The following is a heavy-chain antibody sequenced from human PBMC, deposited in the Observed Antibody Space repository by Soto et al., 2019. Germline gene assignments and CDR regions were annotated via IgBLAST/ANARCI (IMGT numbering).Heavy chain of an antibody. CDR1: GLTFSSYA. CDR3: ARGYDSSGYYYVRAYYFDY. Sequence: QVQLVESGGGVVQPGRSLRLSCAASGLTFSSYAMHWVRQAPGKGLEWVAVISYDGSNKYYADSVKGRFTISRDNSKNTLYLQMNSLRAEDTAVYYCARGYDSSGYYYVRAYYFDYWGQGTLVTVSS. D-gene: IGHD3-22*01. CDR2: ISYDGSNK. J-gene: IGHJ4*02. V-gene: IGHV3-30-3*01.